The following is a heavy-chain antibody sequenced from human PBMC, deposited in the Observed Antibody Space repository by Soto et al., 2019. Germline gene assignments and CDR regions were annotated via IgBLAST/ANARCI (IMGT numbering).Heavy chain of an antibody. D-gene: IGHD1-26*01. Sequence: QVQLVQSGAEVKKPGSSVKVSCKASGGTFSSYAISWVRQAPGQGLEWMGGIIPIFGTANYAQKFQGRVTITADEATSTAYMELSRLRAEDTAVYYCARAVSLKWELRDLLATYSYYGMDVWCQGTTVTVSS. CDR2: IIPIFGTA. V-gene: IGHV1-69*01. J-gene: IGHJ6*02. CDR1: GGTFSSYA. CDR3: ARAVSLKWELRDLLATYSYYGMDV.